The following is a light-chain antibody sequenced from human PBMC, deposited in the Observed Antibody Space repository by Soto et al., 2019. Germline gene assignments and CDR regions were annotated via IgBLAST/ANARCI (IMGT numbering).Light chain of an antibody. CDR2: EVN. CDR1: NSDVADYNF. J-gene: IGLJ3*02. V-gene: IGLV2-14*01. Sequence: QSVLTQPASVSGSPGQSVTISCTGTNSDVADYNFVSWYQQQSGKAPKLMIFEVNKRPSGISNRFSGSKSGNTASLTISGLQAEDEAIYYCSSYTTRTTWEGVFGGGTQLTVL. CDR3: SSYTTRTTWEGV.